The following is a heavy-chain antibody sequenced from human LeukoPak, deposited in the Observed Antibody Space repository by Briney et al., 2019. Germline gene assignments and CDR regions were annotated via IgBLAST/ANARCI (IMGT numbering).Heavy chain of an antibody. D-gene: IGHD3-3*01. Sequence: GGSLRLSCAASGFTFSSYWMSWVRQAPGKGLEWVANIKQDGSEKYYVDSVKGRFTISRDNAKNSLSLQMNSLRAEDTAVYYCALDLRFLEWSTPLDAFDIWGQGTMVTVSS. CDR2: IKQDGSEK. J-gene: IGHJ3*02. V-gene: IGHV3-7*01. CDR3: ALDLRFLEWSTPLDAFDI. CDR1: GFTFSSYW.